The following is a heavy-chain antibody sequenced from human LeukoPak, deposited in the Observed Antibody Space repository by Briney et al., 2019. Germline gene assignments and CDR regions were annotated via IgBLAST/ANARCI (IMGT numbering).Heavy chain of an antibody. CDR1: GYTFGGFY. CDR2: INPSGGST. CDR3: ARGGLSPRGAFDI. V-gene: IGHV1-46*01. D-gene: IGHD3-16*01. Sequence: ASVKVSCKASGYTFGGFYIHWVRQAPGQGLEWMGWINPSGGSTTYAQKFQGRVTMTRHMSTSTVYMELSSLRSEDTAVYYCARGGLSPRGAFDIWGQGTMVTVSS. J-gene: IGHJ3*02.